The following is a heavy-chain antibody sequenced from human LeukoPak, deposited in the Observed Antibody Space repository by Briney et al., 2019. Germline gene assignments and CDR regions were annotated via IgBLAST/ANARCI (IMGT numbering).Heavy chain of an antibody. V-gene: IGHV4-38-2*02. J-gene: IGHJ4*02. CDR1: GYSISSGYF. D-gene: IGHD3-22*01. CDR2: ISHSGSS. Sequence: SETLSLTCAVSGYSISSGYFWAWIRQAPGKGPEWIGSISHSGSSYSNPPLKSRVIVSVDTSNNQFSLRLTSVTAADTATYYCARDGYYYDGTFEYWGQGIRVAVSS. CDR3: ARDGYYYDGTFEY.